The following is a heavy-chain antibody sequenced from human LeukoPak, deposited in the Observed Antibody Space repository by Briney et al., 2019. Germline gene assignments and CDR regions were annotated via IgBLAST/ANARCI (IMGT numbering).Heavy chain of an antibody. J-gene: IGHJ4*02. CDR1: GYTFTSYG. D-gene: IGHD6-13*01. CDR3: ARDLYSSSWYEAGYFDY. CDR2: ISAYDGNT. V-gene: IGHV1-18*01. Sequence: ASVKVSCKASGYTFTSYGISWVRQAPGQGLEWIGWISAYDGNTNYAQKLQGRVTMTTDTSTSTAYMELRSLRSDDTAVYYCARDLYSSSWYEAGYFDYWGQGTLVTVSS.